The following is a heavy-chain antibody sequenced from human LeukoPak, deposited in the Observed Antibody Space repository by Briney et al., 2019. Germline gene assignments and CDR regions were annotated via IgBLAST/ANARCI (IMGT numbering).Heavy chain of an antibody. CDR3: ARPYGSGSYTFYFYGMDV. CDR1: GFTFSSYG. CDR2: ISYDGGNK. V-gene: IGHV3-30*03. Sequence: PGRSLRRSCAASGFTFSSYGMHWVRQAPGKGLEWVAVISYDGGNKYYADSVRGRFTISRNNSKTMLYLQMNSLRAEDTAVYYCARPYGSGSYTFYFYGMDVWGHGTTVTVSS. D-gene: IGHD3-10*01. J-gene: IGHJ6*02.